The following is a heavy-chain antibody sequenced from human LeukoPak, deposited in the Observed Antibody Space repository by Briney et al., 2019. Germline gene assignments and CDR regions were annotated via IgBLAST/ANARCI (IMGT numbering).Heavy chain of an antibody. D-gene: IGHD1-1*01. CDR3: AGGPTTGNLDY. J-gene: IGHJ4*02. Sequence: GGSLRLSCAASGFTFGSYEMNWVRQAPGKGLEWVSYISSSGTTIYHADSVKGRSTISRDNAKNSLYLQMNSLRAEDAGLYYCAGGPTTGNLDYWGQGSLVTVSS. V-gene: IGHV3-48*03. CDR2: ISSSGTTI. CDR1: GFTFGSYE.